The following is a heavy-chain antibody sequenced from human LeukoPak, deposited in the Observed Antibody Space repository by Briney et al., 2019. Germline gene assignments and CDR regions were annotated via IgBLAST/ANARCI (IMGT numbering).Heavy chain of an antibody. CDR1: GYTLTELS. V-gene: IGHV1-24*01. Sequence: ASVRVSCKVSGYTLTELSMHWVRQAPGKGLEWMGGFDPEDGETIYAQKFQGRVTMTEDTSTDTAYMELSSLRSEDKAVYYCATLRLYYYYYMDVWGKGTTVTVSS. J-gene: IGHJ6*03. CDR2: FDPEDGET. CDR3: ATLRLYYYYYMDV.